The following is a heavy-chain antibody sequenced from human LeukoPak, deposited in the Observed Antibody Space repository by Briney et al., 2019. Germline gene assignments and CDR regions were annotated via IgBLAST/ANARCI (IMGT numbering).Heavy chain of an antibody. V-gene: IGHV3-23*01. CDR2: IGGSASGT. J-gene: IGHJ4*02. Sequence: GGSLRLSCAASGFTFSSYTMTWVRQAPGKGLEWVSTIGGSASGTFYADSVKGRFTISRDNSKNTLYLQMNSLRAEDTAVYYCARRKISSSWNFDYWGQGTLVTVSS. D-gene: IGHD6-13*01. CDR1: GFTFSSYT. CDR3: ARRKISSSWNFDY.